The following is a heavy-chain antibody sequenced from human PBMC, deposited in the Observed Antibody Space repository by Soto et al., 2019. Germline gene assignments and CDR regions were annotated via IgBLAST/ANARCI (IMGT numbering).Heavy chain of an antibody. CDR3: ARGDSTDCSNGVCSFFYNHDMDV. J-gene: IGHJ6*02. Sequence: ASVKVSCKASGYSLSGYYLHWVRQAPGQGPEWMGWINPNSGGTKYVQKFQGRVTMTRDTSISTASMELTRLTSDDTAIYYCARGDSTDCSNGVCSFFYNHDMDVWGQGTTVTVSS. V-gene: IGHV1-2*02. CDR1: GYSLSGYY. CDR2: INPNSGGT. D-gene: IGHD2-8*01.